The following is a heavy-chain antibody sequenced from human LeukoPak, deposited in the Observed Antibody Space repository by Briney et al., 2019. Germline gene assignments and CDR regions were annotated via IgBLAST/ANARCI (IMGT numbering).Heavy chain of an antibody. CDR3: AKRATLTDFDY. CDR1: GFTFRNYG. J-gene: IGHJ4*02. CDR2: VSYDGKNT. Sequence: GGSLRLSCAASGFTFRNYGMHWVRQAPGKGLEWVAVVSYDGKNTYYVDSVKGRFTVSRDNSKNTLYLQMNSLRAEDTAVYYCAKRATLTDFDYWGQGTLVTVSS. V-gene: IGHV3-30*18. D-gene: IGHD2/OR15-2a*01.